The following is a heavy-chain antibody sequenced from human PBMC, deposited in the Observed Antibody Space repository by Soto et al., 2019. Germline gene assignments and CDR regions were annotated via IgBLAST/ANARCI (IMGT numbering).Heavy chain of an antibody. CDR3: ARGGRWLQGNDY. V-gene: IGHV3-30-3*01. D-gene: IGHD3-16*01. Sequence: QVQVVESGGGVVQPGRSPRLSCAASGFTFSDYALHWVRQAPGKGLEWVAVISYDGSNKYYANSVKGRFTISRDNSKNTLYLQMNSLRADDTAVYYCARGGRWLQGNDYWGQGTLVTVSS. J-gene: IGHJ4*02. CDR2: ISYDGSNK. CDR1: GFTFSDYA.